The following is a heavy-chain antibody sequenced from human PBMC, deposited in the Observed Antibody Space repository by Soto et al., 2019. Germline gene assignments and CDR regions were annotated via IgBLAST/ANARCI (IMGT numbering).Heavy chain of an antibody. CDR3: ARGVGSGSYYNQYNWFDP. J-gene: IGHJ5*02. CDR1: EYTFTSYA. CDR2: INAGNGNT. Sequence: ASVKVSCKASEYTFTSYAMHWVRQAPGQRLEWMGWINAGNGNTKYSQKVQGRVTMTTDTSTSTAYMELRSLRSDDTAVYYCARGVGSGSYYNQYNWFDPWGQGALVTVSS. V-gene: IGHV1-3*01. D-gene: IGHD3-10*01.